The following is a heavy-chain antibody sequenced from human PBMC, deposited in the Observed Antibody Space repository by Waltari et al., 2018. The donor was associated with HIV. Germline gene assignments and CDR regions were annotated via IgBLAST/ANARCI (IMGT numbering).Heavy chain of an antibody. D-gene: IGHD2-21*02. CDR2: IDLDGTTT. CDR3: ATGGDYFSLRY. V-gene: IGHV3-74*01. J-gene: IGHJ4*02. CDR1: GLTFSSYW. Sequence: EVQLVESGGGLVHPGGSLRLSCAASGLTFSSYWMYWVRQAPEMGLVLVSRIDLDGTTTRYADSVKGRFTISRDNAKNTVYLQMNSLRDEDTAVYYCATGGDYFSLRYWGQGALVTVSS.